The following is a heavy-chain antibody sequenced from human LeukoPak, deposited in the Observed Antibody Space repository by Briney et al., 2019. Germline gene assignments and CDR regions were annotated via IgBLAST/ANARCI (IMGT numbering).Heavy chain of an antibody. D-gene: IGHD2-2*01. V-gene: IGHV3-30-3*01. J-gene: IGHJ4*02. CDR2: ISYDGGNK. Sequence: PGGSPRLSCAASGFTFSSYAMHWVRQAPGKGLEWVAVISYDGGNKYYADSVKGRFTISRDNSKNTLYLQMNSLRAEDTAVYYCASRYCSSTSCYLGWGQGTLVTVSS. CDR3: ASRYCSSTSCYLG. CDR1: GFTFSSYA.